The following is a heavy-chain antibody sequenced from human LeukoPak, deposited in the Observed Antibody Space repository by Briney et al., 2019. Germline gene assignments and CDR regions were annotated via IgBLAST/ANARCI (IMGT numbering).Heavy chain of an antibody. CDR2: ISSNGGST. J-gene: IGHJ3*02. D-gene: IGHD1-26*01. CDR1: GFTFSSYA. CDR3: ARVEWELLPGAFDI. Sequence: GGSLRLSCAASGFTFSSYAMHWVRQAPGKGLEYVSAISSNGGSTYYANSVKGRFTISRENSKNTLSLQMDSVRAEDMAVYYCARVEWELLPGAFDIWGQGTMVTVSS. V-gene: IGHV3-64*01.